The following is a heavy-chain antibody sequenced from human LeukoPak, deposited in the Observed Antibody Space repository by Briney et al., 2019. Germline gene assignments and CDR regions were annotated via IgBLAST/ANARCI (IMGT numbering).Heavy chain of an antibody. J-gene: IGHJ5*01. CDR2: VYASATT. D-gene: IGHD2-21*01. CDR3: AKTHCGGGSCDKFDS. V-gene: IGHV4-4*07. CDR1: GASISTYF. Sequence: SATLSLTRTVSGASISTYFWSWIRQPAGKRMEWIGRVYASATTYYNPSLRSRVTLSIDTSKNQFSLSLNSVTAADTAVYYCAKTHCGGGSCDKFDSWGQGILVTVSS.